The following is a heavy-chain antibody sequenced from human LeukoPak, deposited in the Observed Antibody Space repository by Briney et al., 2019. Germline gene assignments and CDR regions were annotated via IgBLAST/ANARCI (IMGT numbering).Heavy chain of an antibody. V-gene: IGHV3-21*04. D-gene: IGHD3-10*01. J-gene: IGHJ3*02. CDR3: ARDLPITMVRGVIIRSPNAFDI. Sequence: GGSLRLSCAASGFTFSSYTMNWVRQAPGRGLEWVSSISSGSDYIYYADSVRGRFTISRDNAKNSLYLQMNSLRAEDTAVYYCARDLPITMVRGVIIRSPNAFDIWGQGTMVTVSS. CDR2: ISSGSDYI. CDR1: GFTFSSYT.